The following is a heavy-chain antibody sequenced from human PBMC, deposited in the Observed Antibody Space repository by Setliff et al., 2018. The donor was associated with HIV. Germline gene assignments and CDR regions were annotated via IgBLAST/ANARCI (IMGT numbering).Heavy chain of an antibody. CDR3: AIIRVNGSPY. CDR2: ITSSGTTT. D-gene: IGHD3-10*01. CDR1: GFTFSSCA. V-gene: IGHV3-48*04. Sequence: PGGSLRLSCAASGFTFSSCAMTWVRQAPGRGLEWVSYITSSGTTTLYGDSMRGRFTASRDNAESSMYLQMNNLRAEDTAVYYCAIIRVNGSPYWGQGTPVTVSS. J-gene: IGHJ4*02.